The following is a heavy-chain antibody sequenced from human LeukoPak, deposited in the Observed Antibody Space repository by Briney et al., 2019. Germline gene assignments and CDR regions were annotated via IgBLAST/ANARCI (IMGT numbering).Heavy chain of an antibody. CDR1: GGSISSYY. D-gene: IGHD4-17*01. CDR3: ARYGDYALVY. J-gene: IGHJ4*02. V-gene: IGHV4-59*01. CDR2: IYYSGST. Sequence: PSETLSLTCTVSGGSISSYYWSWIRQPPGKGLEWIGYIYYSGSTNYNPSLKSRVTISVDTSKNQFSLKLSSVTAADTAVYYCARYGDYALVYWGQGTLVTVSP.